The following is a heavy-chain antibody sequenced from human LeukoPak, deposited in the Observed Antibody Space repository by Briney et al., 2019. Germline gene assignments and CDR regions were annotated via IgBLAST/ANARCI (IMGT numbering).Heavy chain of an antibody. CDR3: ARGLVTAIADWIDP. CDR2: ISYDGSNK. D-gene: IGHD2-21*02. J-gene: IGHJ5*02. CDR1: GFTFSSYA. Sequence: GRSLRLSCAASGFTFSSYAMHWVRQAPGKGLEWVAVISYDGSNKYYADSVKGRFTISRDNSKNTLYLQMNSLRAEDTAVYYCARGLVTAIADWIDPWGQGTLVTVSS. V-gene: IGHV3-30-3*01.